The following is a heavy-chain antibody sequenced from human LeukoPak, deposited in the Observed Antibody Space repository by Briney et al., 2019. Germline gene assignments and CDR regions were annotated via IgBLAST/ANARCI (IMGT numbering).Heavy chain of an antibody. Sequence: GGSLRLSCAASGFTVSSNYMSWVRQALGKGLEWVSVIYSGGSTYYADSVKGRFTISRDNSKNTLYLQMNSLRAEDTAVYYCARRVSKHFDYWGQGTLVTVSS. D-gene: IGHD6-13*01. CDR3: ARRVSKHFDY. CDR2: IYSGGST. J-gene: IGHJ4*02. V-gene: IGHV3-66*01. CDR1: GFTVSSNY.